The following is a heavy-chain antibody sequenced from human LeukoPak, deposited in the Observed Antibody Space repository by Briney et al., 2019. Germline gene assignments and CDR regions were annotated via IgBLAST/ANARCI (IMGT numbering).Heavy chain of an antibody. CDR3: ARDGDYYDSSGYPGD. CDR2: IIPIFGTA. D-gene: IGHD3-22*01. J-gene: IGHJ4*02. V-gene: IGHV1-69*13. CDR1: GGTFSSYA. Sequence: SVKVSCKASGGTFSSYAISWVRQAPGQGLEWMGGIIPIFGTANYAQKFQGRVTITADESTSTAYMELSSLRFEDTAVYYCARDGDYYDSSGYPGDWGQGTLVTVSS.